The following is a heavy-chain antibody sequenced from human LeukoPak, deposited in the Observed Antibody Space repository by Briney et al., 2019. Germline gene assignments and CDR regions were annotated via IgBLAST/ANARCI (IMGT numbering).Heavy chain of an antibody. J-gene: IGHJ5*02. D-gene: IGHD3-10*01. Sequence: AGGSLRLSCAAAGFTFRSYWMTWVRQSPGKGLEWVANIKQDGSETYRVDSVKGRFTISRDNAKDSLYLEMNSLRAEDTAVYYCARGGQAGTGDLWGQGTLVTVSS. CDR1: GFTFRSYW. CDR2: IKQDGSET. CDR3: ARGGQAGTGDL. V-gene: IGHV3-7*01.